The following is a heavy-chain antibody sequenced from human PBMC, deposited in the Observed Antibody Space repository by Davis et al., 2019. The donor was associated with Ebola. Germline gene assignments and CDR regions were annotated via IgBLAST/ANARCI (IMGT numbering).Heavy chain of an antibody. CDR1: GFTFSNHA. D-gene: IGHD1-14*01. CDR2: TSHNERER. CDR3: TKGSGTFEDVHFDH. Sequence: GESLKISCVASGFTFSNHAMHWVRQAPGKGLEWVAVTSHNERERFYGESVQGRFIISRDSSMNTVYLQMNSLRPEDTAIYYCTKGSGTFEDVHFDHWGQGTLLTVSS. J-gene: IGHJ5*02. V-gene: IGHV3-30*14.